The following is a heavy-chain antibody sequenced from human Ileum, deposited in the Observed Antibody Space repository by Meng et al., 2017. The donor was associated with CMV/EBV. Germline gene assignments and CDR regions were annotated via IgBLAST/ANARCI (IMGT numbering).Heavy chain of an antibody. Sequence: QLLLQESGPAMVQPSETLSPTSTVSCRSSRSCYWCWCRQPAGKRLEMIGRIDTSGNTNYNPSLKSRVTMSVDTSKNQFSLKLSSVTAADTAVYYCAREGPRGTAMASIDYWGQGTLVTVSS. CDR3: AREGPRGTAMASIDY. V-gene: IGHV4-4*07. D-gene: IGHD5-18*01. J-gene: IGHJ4*02. CDR2: IDTSGNT. CDR1: CRSSRSCY.